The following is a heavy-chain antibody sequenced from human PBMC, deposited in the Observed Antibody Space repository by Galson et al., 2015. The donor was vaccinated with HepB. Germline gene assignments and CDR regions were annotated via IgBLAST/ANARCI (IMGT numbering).Heavy chain of an antibody. D-gene: IGHD6-19*01. CDR1: GGPISSGDSY. V-gene: IGHV4-31*03. CDR2: IFYSGGT. CDR3: ARARGSVAGDDGFDI. Sequence: TLSLTCTVSGGPISSGDSYWSWIRQYPGKGLEWIGYIFYSGGTYYNPSLKSRLVISIDTSKRQFSLKLNSVTAADTAVYYRARARGSVAGDDGFDIWGQGTMVSVSS. J-gene: IGHJ3*02.